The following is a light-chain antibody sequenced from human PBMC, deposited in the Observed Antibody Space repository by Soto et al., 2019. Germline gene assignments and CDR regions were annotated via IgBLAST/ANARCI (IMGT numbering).Light chain of an antibody. J-gene: IGKJ3*01. CDR2: AAS. V-gene: IGKV1-39*01. Sequence: DIQMTQSPSSLSASVGDRVTSTCRASQSISNYLNWYQQKPGKAPKLLIYAASSLQSGVPSRFSGSESGTDFTLTISSLRPEDFATYYCQQSYSVPRSFGPGTKVDIK. CDR3: QQSYSVPRS. CDR1: QSISNY.